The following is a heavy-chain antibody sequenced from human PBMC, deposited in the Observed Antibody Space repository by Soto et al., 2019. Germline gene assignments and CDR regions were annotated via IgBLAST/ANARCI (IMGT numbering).Heavy chain of an antibody. D-gene: IGHD3-3*01. V-gene: IGHV3-23*01. CDR3: VRGDFWSDH. CDR2: ISDSGVST. CDR1: GFTFNTYA. J-gene: IGHJ5*02. Sequence: EVQLLESGGDLVRPGGSLRLSCTASGFTFNTYAMNWFRQAPGKGLEWVSTISDSGVSTYHADSVRGRFSISRDNSKNTLYLQMNSLTAEDTAMYYCVRGDFWSDHWGQGTLVTVSS.